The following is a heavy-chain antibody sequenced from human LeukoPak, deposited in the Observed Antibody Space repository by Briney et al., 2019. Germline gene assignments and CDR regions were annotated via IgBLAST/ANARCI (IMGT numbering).Heavy chain of an antibody. V-gene: IGHV3-74*01. D-gene: IGHD5-12*01. CDR3: ARKRSGYHSGDY. CDR1: GFTFSNYW. CDR2: VNRDGNST. J-gene: IGHJ4*02. Sequence: GGSLRLSCAASGFTFSNYWMHWVRQAPGKGLVWVSLVNRDGNSTSYVDSVKGRFIISRDNAKDTLYLQMNSLRAEDTAVYCCARKRSGYHSGDYWGQGTLVTVSS.